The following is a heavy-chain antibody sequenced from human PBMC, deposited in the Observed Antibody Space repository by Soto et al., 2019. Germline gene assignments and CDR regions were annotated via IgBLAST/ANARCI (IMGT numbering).Heavy chain of an antibody. V-gene: IGHV4-59*01. D-gene: IGHD3-22*01. CDR1: GGSISSYY. Sequence: SETLSLTCTVSGGSISSYYWSWIRQPPGKGLEWIGYIYYSGSTNYNPSLKSRVTISVDTPKNQFSLKLSSVTAADTAVYYCARRTTYYYDSSGYYYFDYWGQGTLVTVSS. J-gene: IGHJ4*02. CDR2: IYYSGST. CDR3: ARRTTYYYDSSGYYYFDY.